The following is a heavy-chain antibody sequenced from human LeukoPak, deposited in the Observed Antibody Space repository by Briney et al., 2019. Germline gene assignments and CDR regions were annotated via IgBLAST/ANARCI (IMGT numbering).Heavy chain of an antibody. J-gene: IGHJ4*02. D-gene: IGHD3-10*01. Sequence: ASVKVSCKASGYTFTGYYMHWVRQAPGQGLEWMGWINPNSGGINYAQKFQGRVTMTRDTSISTAYMELSRLRSDDTAVYYCARVYDSGSFSGVWGQGTLVTVSS. CDR1: GYTFTGYY. CDR3: ARVYDSGSFSGV. V-gene: IGHV1-2*02. CDR2: INPNSGGI.